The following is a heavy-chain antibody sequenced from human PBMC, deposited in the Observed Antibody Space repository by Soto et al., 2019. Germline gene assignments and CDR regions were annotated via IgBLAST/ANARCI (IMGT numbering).Heavy chain of an antibody. CDR2: VNSDESST. D-gene: IGHD2-21*02. V-gene: IGHV3-74*01. CDR3: VCFECGRTTVVTAMEANGY. J-gene: IGHJ4*02. Sequence: GGSLRLSCADSGFTFSNYWMHWVRQGPGKGLVWVSRVNSDESSTSYADSVKGRFTISRDNAKNTLYLQMSCLRFEDTALYYCVCFECGRTTVVTAMEANGYWGQGTLVTVSS. CDR1: GFTFSNYW.